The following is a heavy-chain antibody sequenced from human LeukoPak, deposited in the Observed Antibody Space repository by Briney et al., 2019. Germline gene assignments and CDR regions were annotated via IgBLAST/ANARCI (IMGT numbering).Heavy chain of an antibody. J-gene: IGHJ3*02. CDR2: II. CDR3: ARVLRGDAFDI. CDR1: GGSISSYH. V-gene: IGHV4-59*01. Sequence: AETLSLTCTVSGGSISSYHWSWIRQPPGKGLEWIGYIINYNPSLKSRVTISVDTSKHHFSLKLSSVTAADTAVYYCARVLRGDAFDIWGQGAMVTVSS.